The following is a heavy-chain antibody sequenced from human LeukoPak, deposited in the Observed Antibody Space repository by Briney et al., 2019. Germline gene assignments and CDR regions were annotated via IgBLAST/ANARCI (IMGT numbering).Heavy chain of an antibody. CDR2: IYTSGST. CDR3: ARGSSMSEYYYYYYYMDV. J-gene: IGHJ6*03. CDR1: GGSISSGSYY. Sequence: SETLSLTCTVSGGSISSGSYYWSWIRQPAGKGLEWIGRIYTSGSTNYNPSLKSRVTISVDTSKNQFSLKLSSVTAADAAVYYCARGSSMSEYYYYYYYMDVWGKGTTVTISS. D-gene: IGHD5/OR15-5a*01. V-gene: IGHV4-61*02.